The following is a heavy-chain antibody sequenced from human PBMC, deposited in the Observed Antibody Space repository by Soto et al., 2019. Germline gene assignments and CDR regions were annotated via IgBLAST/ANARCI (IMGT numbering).Heavy chain of an antibody. D-gene: IGHD4-17*01. Sequence: QLLESGPGLVKPSETLSLTCTVSGGSISSSSYYWGWIRQPPGKGLEWIGSIYYSGSTYYNPSLKSRVTISVDTSKNQFSLKLSSVTAADTAVYYCASTVTTGYWGQGTLVIVSS. CDR3: ASTVTTGY. J-gene: IGHJ4*02. CDR2: IYYSGST. V-gene: IGHV4-39*01. CDR1: GGSISSSSYY.